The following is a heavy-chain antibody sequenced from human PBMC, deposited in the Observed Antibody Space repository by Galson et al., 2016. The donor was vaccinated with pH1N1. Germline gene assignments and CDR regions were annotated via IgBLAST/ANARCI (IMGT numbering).Heavy chain of an antibody. CDR2: IQEDGSQT. V-gene: IGHV3-7*01. CDR3: ARAIGSGSAY. Sequence: SLRLSCAASGFPFSNYWMHWVRQVPGKGLEWLANIQEDGSQTYYVDSVRGRFTISRDNAKNSLYLQMNSLRDEDTALYYCARAIGSGSAYWGQGTLVTVSS. CDR1: GFPFSNYW. D-gene: IGHD3-22*01. J-gene: IGHJ4*02.